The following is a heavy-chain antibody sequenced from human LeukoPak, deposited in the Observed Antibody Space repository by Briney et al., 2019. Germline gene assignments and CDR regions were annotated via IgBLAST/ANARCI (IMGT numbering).Heavy chain of an antibody. Sequence: GRSLRLSCAASGLTFSSYGMHWVRQAPGKGLEWVAVISYDGSNKYYADSVKGRFTISRDNSKNTLYLQMNSLRAEDTAVYYCARGTTYYYDSSGYYPDWGQGTLVTVSS. V-gene: IGHV3-30*19. CDR1: GLTFSSYG. J-gene: IGHJ4*02. CDR2: ISYDGSNK. D-gene: IGHD3-22*01. CDR3: ARGTTYYYDSSGYYPD.